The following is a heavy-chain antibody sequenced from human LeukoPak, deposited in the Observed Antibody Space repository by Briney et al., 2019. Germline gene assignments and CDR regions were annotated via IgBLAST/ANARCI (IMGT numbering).Heavy chain of an antibody. J-gene: IGHJ6*03. D-gene: IGHD3-10*01. CDR1: GYNFIGYY. CDR3: ARDSGNYYGFYMDV. Sequence: ASVKVSCKASGYNFIGYYLHWVRQAPGQGLEWMGWINPNSGGTNYAQKFQGRVTMTRDTSISTAYMELSRLRSDDTAVYYCARDSGNYYGFYMDVWGKGTTVTISS. CDR2: INPNSGGT. V-gene: IGHV1-2*02.